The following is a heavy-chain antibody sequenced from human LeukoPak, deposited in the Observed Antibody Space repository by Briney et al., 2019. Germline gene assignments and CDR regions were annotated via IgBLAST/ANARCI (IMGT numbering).Heavy chain of an antibody. CDR2: IRSKANSYAT. CDR3: TRSFNWGSDY. Sequence: GGSLRLSCAVSGFTFGGSAIHWVRQASGKGLEWVGRIRSKANSYATGYGASVKGRFTISRDDSRNTAYLQMSSLKTEDTAIYFCTRSFNWGSDYWGQGTLVTVSS. J-gene: IGHJ4*02. D-gene: IGHD7-27*01. V-gene: IGHV3-73*01. CDR1: GFTFGGSA.